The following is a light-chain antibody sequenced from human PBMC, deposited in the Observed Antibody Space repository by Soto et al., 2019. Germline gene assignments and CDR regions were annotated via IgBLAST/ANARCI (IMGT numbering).Light chain of an antibody. CDR3: SSYAGSNTFVV. V-gene: IGLV2-8*01. CDR2: EVS. Sequence: QSALTQPPSASGSPGQSVTISCTGTSSDVGGYNSVSWYQRHPGKAPKLMIYEVSKRPSGVPDRFSGSKSGNTASLTVSGLQAEDEADYYCSSYAGSNTFVVFAGGTKLTVL. CDR1: SSDVGGYNS. J-gene: IGLJ2*01.